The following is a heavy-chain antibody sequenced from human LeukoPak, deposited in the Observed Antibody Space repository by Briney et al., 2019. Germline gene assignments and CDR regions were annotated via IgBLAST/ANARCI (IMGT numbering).Heavy chain of an antibody. D-gene: IGHD6-13*01. J-gene: IGHJ5*02. CDR3: AKSNSWYRWFDP. V-gene: IGHV4-39*01. CDR2: IYYSGST. CDR1: GGSISGISYY. Sequence: SETLSLTCTVSGGSISGISYYWGWIRQPPGKGLEWIGVIYYSGSTYYNPSLKSRVTMSVDTSKNQFSLKLNSVTAADTAVYYCAKSNSWYRWFDPWGQGTLVTVSS.